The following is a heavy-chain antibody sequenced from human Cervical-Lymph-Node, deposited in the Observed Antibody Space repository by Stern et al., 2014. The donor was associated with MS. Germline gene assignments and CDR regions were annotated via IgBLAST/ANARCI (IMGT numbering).Heavy chain of an antibody. D-gene: IGHD4-17*01. CDR1: GYTFTGHT. CDR2: INPANWNT. CDR3: ARQLYGDYEGLDL. V-gene: IGHV1-3*01. Sequence: QVKLVKSGAEAKKPGASVKVSCRASGYTFTGHTLHWVRQATGQRLAWLGSINPANWNTKYSPDFQGAVSFSRHTSATTAYMELSSLKSADTAVYFCARQLYGDYEGLDLWGQGTPVRVSS. J-gene: IGHJ4*02.